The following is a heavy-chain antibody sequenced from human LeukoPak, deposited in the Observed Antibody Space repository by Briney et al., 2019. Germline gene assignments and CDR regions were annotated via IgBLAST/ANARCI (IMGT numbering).Heavy chain of an antibody. CDR3: ARDRYFIGFDY. CDR2: IFYSGST. Sequence: PSETLSLTCSVSGGSVSSGDYYWSWIRQPPGKGLEWIGYIFYSGSTYYNPSLKSRVSISVDTSKNQFSLKLTSVTAADTALYYCARDRYFIGFDYWGQGTLVTVSS. V-gene: IGHV4-30-4*01. CDR1: GGSVSSGDYY. D-gene: IGHD3-9*01. J-gene: IGHJ4*02.